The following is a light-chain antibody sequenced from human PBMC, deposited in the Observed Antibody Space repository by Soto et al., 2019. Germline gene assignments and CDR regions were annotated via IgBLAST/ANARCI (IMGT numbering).Light chain of an antibody. V-gene: IGKV3-20*01. CDR3: QQYGSSPPIP. Sequence: NVLSQSPGTLSLSPGERATLSCRASQSVSSSYLAWYQQKPGQAPRLLIYGASSRATGIPDRFSGSGSGTDFTLTISRLEPEDFAVYYCQQYGSSPPIPFGQGTRPAIK. CDR2: GAS. J-gene: IGKJ5*01. CDR1: QSVSSSY.